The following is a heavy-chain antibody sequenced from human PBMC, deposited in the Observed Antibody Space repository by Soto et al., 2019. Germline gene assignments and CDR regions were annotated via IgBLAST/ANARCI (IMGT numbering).Heavy chain of an antibody. Sequence: QVQLVESGGGVVQPGRSLRLSCAASGFTFSSYAMHWVRQAPGKGLEWVAVISYDGSNKYYADSVKGRFTISRDNSKNTLYLQMNSLRAEDTAVYYCARVVSSGWRRKSYYYYGMDVWGQGTTVTVSS. J-gene: IGHJ6*02. V-gene: IGHV3-30-3*01. D-gene: IGHD6-19*01. CDR3: ARVVSSGWRRKSYYYYGMDV. CDR1: GFTFSSYA. CDR2: ISYDGSNK.